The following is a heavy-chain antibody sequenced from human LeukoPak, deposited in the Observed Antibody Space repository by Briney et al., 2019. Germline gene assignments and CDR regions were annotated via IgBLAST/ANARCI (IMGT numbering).Heavy chain of an antibody. V-gene: IGHV1-18*01. CDR2: ISAYNGKT. D-gene: IGHD3-3*01. J-gene: IGHJ4*02. Sequence: APVKVSYKPSGYTFTRYVISRLGEAPGQGLEWRGWISAYNGKTNYAQKLQGRVTMTTVTSTSTAYMELRSLRSDDTAVYYCARESAIFGVVPRHFDFWGQGTLVTVSS. CDR1: GYTFTRYV. CDR3: ARESAIFGVVPRHFDF.